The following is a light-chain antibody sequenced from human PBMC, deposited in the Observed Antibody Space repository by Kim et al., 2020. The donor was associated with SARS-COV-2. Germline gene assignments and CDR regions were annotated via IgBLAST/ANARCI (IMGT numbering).Light chain of an antibody. J-gene: IGKJ2*01. V-gene: IGKV4-1*01. CDR3: QQYHDLPYT. Sequence: DIVMTQSPDSLAVSLGERATINCKSSQSVSNKLVWYQQKPGQPPKLLIRWSSDRESGVPDRFSGSGSGTDFTLTISSLQAEDVAVYHCQQYHDLPYTFVQGTKLEI. CDR2: WSS. CDR1: QSVSNK.